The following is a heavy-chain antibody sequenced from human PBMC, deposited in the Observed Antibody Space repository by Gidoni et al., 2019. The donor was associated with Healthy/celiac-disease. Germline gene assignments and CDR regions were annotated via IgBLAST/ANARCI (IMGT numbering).Heavy chain of an antibody. J-gene: IGHJ4*02. D-gene: IGHD2-2*01. CDR1: GFTFSSYG. V-gene: IGHV3-33*01. CDR3: ARSGSSTSYYFDY. CDR2: IWYDGSNK. Sequence: QVQLVESGGGVVQPGRSLRLSCAASGFTFSSYGMHWVRQAPGKGLEWVAVIWYDGSNKYYADSVKGRFTISRDNSKNTLYLQMNSLRAEDTAVYYCARSGSSTSYYFDYWGQGTLVTVSS.